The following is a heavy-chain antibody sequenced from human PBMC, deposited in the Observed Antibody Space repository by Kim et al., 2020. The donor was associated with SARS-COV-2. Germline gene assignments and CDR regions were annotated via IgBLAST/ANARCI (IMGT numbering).Heavy chain of an antibody. CDR1: GFSFSSFS. Sequence: GGSLRLSCAASGFSFSSFSVNWVRQAPGKGLEWVSYISSGGSTMYYAGSVKGRFTISRDNAKNLLYLQMNSLRAEDSAVYYCASDKSFHHWGLGTLVTVSS. J-gene: IGHJ1*01. CDR2: ISSGGSTM. V-gene: IGHV3-48*04. CDR3: ASDKSFHH.